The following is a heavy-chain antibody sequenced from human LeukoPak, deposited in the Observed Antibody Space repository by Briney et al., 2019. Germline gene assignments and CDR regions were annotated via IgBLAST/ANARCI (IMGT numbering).Heavy chain of an antibody. Sequence: GGSLRLSCAASGFTFSSYSMNWVRQAPGKGLEWVSSISSSSYIYYADSVKGRFTISRDNAKNSLYLQMNSLRAEDTAVYYCARGLLSYYYYDTQLVFDYWGQGTLVTVSS. V-gene: IGHV3-21*01. CDR3: ARGLLSYYYYDTQLVFDY. CDR2: ISSSSYI. J-gene: IGHJ4*02. D-gene: IGHD3-22*01. CDR1: GFTFSSYS.